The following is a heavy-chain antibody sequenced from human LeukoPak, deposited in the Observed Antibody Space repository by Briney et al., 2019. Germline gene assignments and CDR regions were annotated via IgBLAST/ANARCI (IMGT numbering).Heavy chain of an antibody. CDR2: ISTFNGNT. V-gene: IGHV1-18*01. J-gene: IGHJ4*02. CDR1: GYAFTNYG. CDR3: ARRHLIGNGYFDH. D-gene: IGHD1-1*01. Sequence: ASVKVSCKASGYAFTNYGVGWLRLAPGQGLQWLGWISTFNGNTNYAQIVQDRVTMTTDTSTNTAYLELRSLRSDATAVYYCARRHLIGNGYFDHWGQGTLVTVSS.